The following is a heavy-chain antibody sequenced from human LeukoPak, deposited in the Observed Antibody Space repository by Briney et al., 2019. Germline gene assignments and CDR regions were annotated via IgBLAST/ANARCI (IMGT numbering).Heavy chain of an antibody. D-gene: IGHD2-21*01. CDR1: GFAFSSYE. Sequence: GGSVRLSCAASGFAFSSYEMNWVRQAPGKGLEWVSYISSSSSTIYYADPVKGRFTISRDNAMNSLYLQMNSLRAEDTAVYDCARGPLGDVQAYWGQGALVTVSS. CDR2: ISSSSSTI. J-gene: IGHJ4*02. V-gene: IGHV3-48*03. CDR3: ARGPLGDVQAY.